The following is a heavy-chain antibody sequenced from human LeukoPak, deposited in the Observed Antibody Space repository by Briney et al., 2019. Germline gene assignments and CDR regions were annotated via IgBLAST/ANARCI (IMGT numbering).Heavy chain of an antibody. CDR1: GGSISSYY. D-gene: IGHD3-10*01. CDR2: IYYSGST. CDR3: ASSITMVRGKGYFHY. V-gene: IGHV4-59*01. Sequence: SETLSLTCTVSGGSISSYYWSRIRQPSGKGLEWIGYIYYSGSTNYNPSLKSRVTISVDTSKNQFSLKLSSVTAADTAVYYCASSITMVRGKGYFHYWGQGTLVTVSS. J-gene: IGHJ4*02.